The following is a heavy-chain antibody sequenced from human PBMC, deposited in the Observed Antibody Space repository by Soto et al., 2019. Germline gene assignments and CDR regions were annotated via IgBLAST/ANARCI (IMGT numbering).Heavy chain of an antibody. J-gene: IGHJ4*02. CDR2: ITGSGGRT. Sequence: LRLSCSASGFAFSSHAMAWVRQAPGKGLEWVSSITGSGGRTYFAVSVMGRFTISRDNSQKTVSLQMDSLRAEDTAIYYCAKFSAHSMYDISSAPDYWGQGTLVTVSS. CDR1: GFAFSSHA. D-gene: IGHD6-6*01. CDR3: AKFSAHSMYDISSAPDY. V-gene: IGHV3-23*01.